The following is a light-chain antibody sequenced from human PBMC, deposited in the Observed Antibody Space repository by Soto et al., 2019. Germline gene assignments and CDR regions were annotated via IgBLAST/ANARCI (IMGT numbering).Light chain of an antibody. CDR3: QQYGSSPLT. CDR1: QSVSSNF. J-gene: IGKJ4*01. V-gene: IGKV3-20*01. Sequence: EIVLTQSPGSLSLSPGERGTLSCRASQSVSSNFLARYQQKPGQAPRLLIYGASSRASGIPDRFSGSGSGTDFTLTISRLEPEDYAVYYCQQYGSSPLTFGGGTKVDIK. CDR2: GAS.